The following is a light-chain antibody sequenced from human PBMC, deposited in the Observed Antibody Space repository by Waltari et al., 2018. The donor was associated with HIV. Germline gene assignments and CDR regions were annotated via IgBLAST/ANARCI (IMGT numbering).Light chain of an antibody. V-gene: IGKV3-15*01. CDR2: GAS. J-gene: IGKJ1*01. CDR3: QQYNNWPPT. CDR1: QSISNL. Sequence: EIVMTPSPATLSVSPGARATLSCRASQSISNLLAWYQQKPGQAPRLLIYGASTRATGIPARFSGSGSGTEFTLTISSLQSEDFAVYYCQQYNNWPPTFGQGTKVEIK.